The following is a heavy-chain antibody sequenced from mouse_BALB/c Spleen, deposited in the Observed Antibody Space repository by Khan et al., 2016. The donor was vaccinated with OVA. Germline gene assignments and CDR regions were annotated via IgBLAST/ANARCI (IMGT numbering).Heavy chain of an antibody. Sequence: VQLKQSGAELVKPGASVKLSCTVSGFNIKDTYMPWVNQRPEQGLEWIGRIAPATGNVKYYPNLQGKATSASDTASNRLYLNLSSLTSEDTAVYYWARTGSHCYGSYVMDYWGQGTSATVSS. J-gene: IGHJ4*01. CDR3: ARTGSHCYGSYVMDY. V-gene: IGHV14-3*02. CDR2: IAPATGNV. D-gene: IGHD1-2*01. CDR1: GFNIKDTY.